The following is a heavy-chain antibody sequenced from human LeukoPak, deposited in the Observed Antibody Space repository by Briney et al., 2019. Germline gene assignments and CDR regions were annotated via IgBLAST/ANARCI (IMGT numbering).Heavy chain of an antibody. J-gene: IGHJ4*02. D-gene: IGHD5-12*01. CDR2: IRAGGEDT. CDR3: ARAGFRGYAGLLDN. CDR1: GFTFSNFD. V-gene: IGHV3-23*01. Sequence: GGSLRLSCAGSGFTFSNFDMNWVRQAPGKGLDWVSAIRAGGEDTFYADSVKGRFTISRDNSKNMLYLQMNSLRAEDTAVYYCARAGFRGYAGLLDNWGQGTLVTVSS.